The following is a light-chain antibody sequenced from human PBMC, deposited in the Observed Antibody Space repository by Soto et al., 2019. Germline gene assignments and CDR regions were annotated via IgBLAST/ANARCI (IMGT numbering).Light chain of an antibody. J-gene: IGKJ1*01. Sequence: EIVLTQSPGTLSLSPGERSTLSCRASESVSSSYLACYQQRPGQAPRLLIYGASSRATGIPDRFSGSGSGTDFTLTISRLEPEDFSVYYCQQYDSSPPTFGHGTKVDIK. CDR3: QQYDSSPPT. CDR2: GAS. CDR1: ESVSSSY. V-gene: IGKV3-20*01.